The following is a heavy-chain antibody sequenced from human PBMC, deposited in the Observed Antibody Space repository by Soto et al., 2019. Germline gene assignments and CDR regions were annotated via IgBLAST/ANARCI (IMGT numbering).Heavy chain of an antibody. D-gene: IGHD6-6*01. V-gene: IGHV4-30-2*01. CDR3: ARGPGSSGWFDP. J-gene: IGHJ5*02. Sequence: KTSETLSLTCAVSGGSISSGGYSWSWIRQPPGKGLEWIGYIYHSGSTYYNPSLKSRVTISVDRSKNQFSLKLSSVTAADTAVYYCARGPGSSGWFDPWGQGTLVTVSS. CDR1: GGSISSGGYS. CDR2: IYHSGST.